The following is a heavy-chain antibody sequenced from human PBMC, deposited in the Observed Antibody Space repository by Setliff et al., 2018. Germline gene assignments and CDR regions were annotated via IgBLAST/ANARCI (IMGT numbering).Heavy chain of an antibody. Sequence: PGESLKISCKGSGYSFTSYWIGWVRQAPGKGLEWVANIKQDGSEKYYVDSVKGRFTISRDNAKNPLYLQMNSLRAEDTAVYYCARDVRVYDSSGYYYYYGMDVWGQGTTVTVSS. CDR2: IKQDGSEK. J-gene: IGHJ6*02. CDR3: ARDVRVYDSSGYYYYYGMDV. D-gene: IGHD3-22*01. V-gene: IGHV3-7*01. CDR1: GYSFTSYW.